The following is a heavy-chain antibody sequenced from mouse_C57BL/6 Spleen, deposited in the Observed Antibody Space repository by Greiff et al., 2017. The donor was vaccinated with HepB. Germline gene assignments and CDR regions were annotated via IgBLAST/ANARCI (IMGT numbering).Heavy chain of an antibody. V-gene: IGHV14-4*01. CDR1: GFNIKDDY. Sequence: DVQLQESGAELVRPGASVKLSCTASGFNIKDDYMHWVKQRPEQGLEWIGWIDPENGDTEYASKFQGKATITADTSSNTAYLQLSSLTSEDTAVYYCTTNYYGSKSYYYAMDYWGQGTSVTVSS. CDR3: TTNYYGSKSYYYAMDY. CDR2: IDPENGDT. D-gene: IGHD1-1*01. J-gene: IGHJ4*01.